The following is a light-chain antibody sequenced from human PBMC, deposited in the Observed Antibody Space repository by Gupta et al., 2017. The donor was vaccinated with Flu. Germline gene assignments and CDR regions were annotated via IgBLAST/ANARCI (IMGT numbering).Light chain of an antibody. CDR1: QSVFYSSNNKNY. Sequence: DIVMTQSPDSLAVSLGERATINCKSSQSVFYSSNNKNYLAWYQQKPGQPPKLLIYWASTRESGVPDRFSGSGSGTDFTLTISSLQAEDVAVYYCQQDDSTPITFGQGTRLEIK. CDR3: QQDDSTPIT. CDR2: WAS. V-gene: IGKV4-1*01. J-gene: IGKJ5*01.